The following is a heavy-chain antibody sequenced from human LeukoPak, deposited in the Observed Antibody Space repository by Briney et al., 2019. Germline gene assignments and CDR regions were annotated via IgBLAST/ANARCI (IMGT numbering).Heavy chain of an antibody. CDR3: ATPLGDFWSGYRARTDY. CDR2: ISGSGGST. V-gene: IGHV3-23*01. Sequence: GGSLRLSCAASGFTFSSYAMSWVRQAPGKGLEWVSAISGSGGSTYYADPVKGRFTISRDNSKNTLYLQMNSLRAEDTAVYYCATPLGDFWSGYRARTDYWGQGTLVTVSS. D-gene: IGHD3-3*01. CDR1: GFTFSSYA. J-gene: IGHJ4*02.